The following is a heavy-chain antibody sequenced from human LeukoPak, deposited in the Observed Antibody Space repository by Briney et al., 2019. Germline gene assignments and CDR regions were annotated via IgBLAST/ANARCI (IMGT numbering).Heavy chain of an antibody. CDR3: ARGREIYSFPVDY. CDR1: GGSFSGYF. V-gene: IGHV4-34*01. D-gene: IGHD4-11*01. Sequence: PSETLSLTCAVYGGSFSGYFWNWIRQPPGKGLEWIGEINHRGSTNYNPSLKSRVSISADTSKNQFSLKLNPVTAADTAMYYCARGREIYSFPVDYWGQGTLVIVSS. J-gene: IGHJ4*02. CDR2: INHRGST.